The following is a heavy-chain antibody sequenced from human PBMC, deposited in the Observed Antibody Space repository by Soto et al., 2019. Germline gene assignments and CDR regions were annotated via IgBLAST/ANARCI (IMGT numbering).Heavy chain of an antibody. J-gene: IGHJ3*02. CDR1: GGSISSSSYY. D-gene: IGHD3-3*01. V-gene: IGHV4-39*01. CDR2: IYYSGST. CDR3: ARFPQVAIFGVVIDAFDI. Sequence: SETLSLTCTVSGGSISSSSYYWGWIRQPPGKGLEWIGSIYYSGSTYYNPSLKSRVTISVDTSKNQFSLKLSSVTAADTAVYYCARFPQVAIFGVVIDAFDIWGQGTMVTVSS.